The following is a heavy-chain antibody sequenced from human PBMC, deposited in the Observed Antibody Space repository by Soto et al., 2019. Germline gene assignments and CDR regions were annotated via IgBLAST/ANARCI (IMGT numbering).Heavy chain of an antibody. Sequence: LRLSCAASGFTFSSYAMSWVRQAPGKGLEWVSAISWNSGSIGYGDSVKGRFTISRDNAQNSLFLQMSSLRIDDTAVYYCARDCGGDVGQFLFPDGFDLWGRGTMVTVSS. CDR3: ARDCGGDVGQFLFPDGFDL. D-gene: IGHD3-10*01. J-gene: IGHJ3*01. CDR2: ISWNSGSI. CDR1: GFTFSSYA. V-gene: IGHV3-23*01.